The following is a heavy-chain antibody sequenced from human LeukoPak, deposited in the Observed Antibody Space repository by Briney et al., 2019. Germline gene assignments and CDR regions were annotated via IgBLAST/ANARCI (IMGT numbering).Heavy chain of an antibody. D-gene: IGHD1-1*01. CDR3: ATGRYTLPYFDY. J-gene: IGHJ4*02. Sequence: SETLSLTCTVSGGSISSYYWSWIRQPPGKGLEWIGYIYYSGSTNYNPSLKSRVTISVDTSKNQFSLKLSSVTAADTAVYYCATGRYTLPYFDYWGQGTLVTVSS. CDR1: GGSISSYY. V-gene: IGHV4-59*12. CDR2: IYYSGST.